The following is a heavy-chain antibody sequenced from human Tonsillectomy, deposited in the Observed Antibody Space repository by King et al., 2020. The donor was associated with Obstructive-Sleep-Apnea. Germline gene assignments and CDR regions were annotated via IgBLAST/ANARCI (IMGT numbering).Heavy chain of an antibody. J-gene: IGHJ6*02. CDR1: GYNFTSYW. Sequence: VQLVQSGAEVKKPGESLRISCKGSGYNFTSYWINWVRQMPGKGLEWMGKIDPSDSYAKYSPSFQGHVTISADKSITTAYLQWSSLKASDTAMYYCARGTLVVGAYYGMDVWGQGTTVTVSS. D-gene: IGHD1-26*01. CDR3: ARGTLVVGAYYGMDV. V-gene: IGHV5-10-1*03. CDR2: IDPSDSYA.